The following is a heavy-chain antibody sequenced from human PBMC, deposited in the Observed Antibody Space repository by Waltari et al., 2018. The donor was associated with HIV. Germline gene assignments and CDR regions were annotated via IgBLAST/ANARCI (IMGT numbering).Heavy chain of an antibody. CDR3: ARRPGYCSGTRCYYSHWFDP. CDR2: MYWNGNK. Sequence: QITLEESGPTLVKPTQTLTLTCTFSGFSLSTSGVGVGWIRQPPGKALEWLALMYWNGNKHYSPSLKSRVTITKETSKDQGVLKMTNMDPADTATYFCARRPGYCSGTRCYYSHWFDPWGQGTLVTVSS. CDR1: GFSLSTSGVG. J-gene: IGHJ5*02. D-gene: IGHD2-2*03. V-gene: IGHV2-5*01.